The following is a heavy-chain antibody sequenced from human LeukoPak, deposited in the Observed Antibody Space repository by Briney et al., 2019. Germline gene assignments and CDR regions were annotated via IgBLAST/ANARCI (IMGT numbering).Heavy chain of an antibody. J-gene: IGHJ4*02. CDR1: GFTFSSYA. Sequence: GGSLRLSCAASGFTFSSYAMSWVRQAPGKGLEWVSAISGSGGSTYYADSVKGRFTISRDNTKNSLYLQMNSLRVEETAVYYCARGLPKWEETGADYWGQGTLVTVSS. CDR2: ISGSGGST. V-gene: IGHV3-23*01. D-gene: IGHD1-26*01. CDR3: ARGLPKWEETGADY.